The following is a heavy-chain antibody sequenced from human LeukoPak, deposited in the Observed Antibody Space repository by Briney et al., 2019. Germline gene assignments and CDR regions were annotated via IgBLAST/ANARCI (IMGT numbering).Heavy chain of an antibody. CDR1: GFTFSNAW. CDR3: TRFGDYGEY. CDR2: IKNKPDGGTT. D-gene: IGHD3-10*01. Sequence: GGSLRLSCAASGFTFSNAWMSWVRQAPGKGLEWVGRIKNKPDGGTTDYAAPVQGRFTISRDDSKNTLSLQMNSLKAEDTAVYYCTRFGDYGEYWGQGTLVTVSS. V-gene: IGHV3-15*01. J-gene: IGHJ4*02.